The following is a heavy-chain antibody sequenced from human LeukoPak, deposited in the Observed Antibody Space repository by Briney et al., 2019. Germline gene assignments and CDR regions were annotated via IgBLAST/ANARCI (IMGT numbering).Heavy chain of an antibody. CDR1: GFTFSSYA. J-gene: IGHJ3*02. CDR3: ARDIYGGYDI. D-gene: IGHD2-21*01. CDR2: ISNSENTT. Sequence: PGGSLRLSCAASGFTFSSYAMSWVRQAPGKGLKWVSIISNSENTTYYADSVKGRFTISRDNSKNTLYLQMNSLRADDTAVYYCARDIYGGYDIWGQGTMVTVSS. V-gene: IGHV3-23*01.